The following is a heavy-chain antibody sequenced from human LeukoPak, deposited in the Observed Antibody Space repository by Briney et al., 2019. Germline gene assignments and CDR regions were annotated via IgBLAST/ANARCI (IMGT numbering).Heavy chain of an antibody. CDR2: INPNSGDT. D-gene: IGHD2-21*02. V-gene: IGHV1-2*02. Sequence: ASVKVSCKASGYTFTAYYMHWVRQAPGQGLEWMGWINPNSGDTNYAQRFQGRVTMTRDTSISTAYMELSRLRSDDTAVYYCARVWVVTAVMHVGRKGTTLSVP. CDR3: ARVWVVTAVMHV. J-gene: IGHJ6*03. CDR1: GYTFTAYY.